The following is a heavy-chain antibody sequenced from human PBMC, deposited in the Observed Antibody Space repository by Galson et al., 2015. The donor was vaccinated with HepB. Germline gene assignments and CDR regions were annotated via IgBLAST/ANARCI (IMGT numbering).Heavy chain of an antibody. V-gene: IGHV3-30-3*01. Sequence: SLRLSCAASGFSFSYYAMHWVRQAPGKGLEWVAVICYEGSNKYYADSVKGRFTISRDNSKNTLYLEMNSLRAEDSAMYYCARDLGVTTLYFYYGMDVWGQGTTVTVSS. CDR2: ICYEGSNK. J-gene: IGHJ6*02. CDR1: GFSFSYYA. CDR3: ARDLGVTTLYFYYGMDV. D-gene: IGHD4-17*01.